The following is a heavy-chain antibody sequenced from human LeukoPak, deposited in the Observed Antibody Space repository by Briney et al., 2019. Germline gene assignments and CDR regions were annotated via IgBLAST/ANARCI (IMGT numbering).Heavy chain of an antibody. Sequence: PSETLSLTCTVSGGSISNYYWSWIRQPPGKGLEWIGYIYYSGSTNYDPSLKSRVTISVDTSKNQFSLKLSSVTAADTAVYYCARQTVIAAAIDYWGQGTLVTVSS. CDR1: GGSISNYY. CDR2: IYYSGST. J-gene: IGHJ4*02. D-gene: IGHD6-13*01. V-gene: IGHV4-59*08. CDR3: ARQTVIAAAIDY.